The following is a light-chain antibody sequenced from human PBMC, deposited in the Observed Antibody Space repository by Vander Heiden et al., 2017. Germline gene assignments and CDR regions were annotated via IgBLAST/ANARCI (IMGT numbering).Light chain of an antibody. CDR3: QQSYSTPQT. CDR1: QSISSY. J-gene: IGKJ2*01. CDR2: AAS. V-gene: IGKV1-39*01. Sequence: IYMTQSPSSLSASVGDRVTITCRASQSISSYLNWYQQKPGKAPKLLIYAASSLQSGVPSRFSGSGSGTDFTLTISSLQPEDFATYYCQQSYSTPQTFGQGTKLEIK.